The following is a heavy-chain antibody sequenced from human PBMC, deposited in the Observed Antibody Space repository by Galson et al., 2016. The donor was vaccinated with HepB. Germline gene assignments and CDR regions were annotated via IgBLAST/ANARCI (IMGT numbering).Heavy chain of an antibody. CDR3: ATGIVVAGKYYYYYMDV. Sequence: SETLSLTCTVSGGSISSSYYWAWIRQPPGRGLEWIGSIYSSEGTYYNPSLKSRVTISVDTSKNQFSLRLHSVTAAHTGVYYCATGIVVAGKYYYYYMDVWGKGTTVTVSS. CDR1: GGSISSSYY. D-gene: IGHD6-19*01. CDR2: IYSSEGT. J-gene: IGHJ6*03. V-gene: IGHV4-39*01.